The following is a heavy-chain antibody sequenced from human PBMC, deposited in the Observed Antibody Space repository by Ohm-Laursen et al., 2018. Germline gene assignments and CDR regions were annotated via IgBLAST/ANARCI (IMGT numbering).Heavy chain of an antibody. J-gene: IGHJ4*02. V-gene: IGHV3-23*01. CDR2: ISGSGTTT. CDR3: ASYSSSWYSFYFDY. CDR1: GFTFSNYA. D-gene: IGHD6-13*01. Sequence: SLRLSCAASGFTFSNYALSWVRQAPGKGLEWVSAISGSGTTTYYADSVTGRFTISRDNSKNTLYLQVNSLRAEDTAVYYCASYSSSWYSFYFDYWGQGTLVTVSS.